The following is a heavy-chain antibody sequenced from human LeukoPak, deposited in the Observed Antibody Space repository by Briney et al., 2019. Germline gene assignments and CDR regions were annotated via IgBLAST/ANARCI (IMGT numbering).Heavy chain of an antibody. CDR2: IKEDGGRK. CDR3: ARDSVASGSLDY. J-gene: IGHJ4*02. D-gene: IGHD3-10*01. Sequence: PGGSLRLSCAASGFTFSSYWMHWVRQPPGKGLEWVANIKEDGGRKHYVDSVGGRFTISGDNTKNSLYLQMNSLRAEDTAVYYCARDSVASGSLDYWGQGALVTVSS. V-gene: IGHV3-7*01. CDR1: GFTFSSYW.